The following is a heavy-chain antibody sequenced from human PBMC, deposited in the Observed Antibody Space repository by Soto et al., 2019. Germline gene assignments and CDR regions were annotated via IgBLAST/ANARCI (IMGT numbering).Heavy chain of an antibody. CDR2: ISYDGNNK. CDR3: ARAGCDGGSCYTLVGLRYGMDV. Sequence: QVQLVESGGGVVQPGRSLRLSCSASGFILSTYAMYWVRQPPGKGLEWVAVISYDGNNKYYADSVKGRFTISRDNSKNTLYLQMNSLRAEDTAVYYCARAGCDGGSCYTLVGLRYGMDVWGQGTTVTVSS. CDR1: GFILSTYA. J-gene: IGHJ6*02. D-gene: IGHD2-15*01. V-gene: IGHV3-30-3*01.